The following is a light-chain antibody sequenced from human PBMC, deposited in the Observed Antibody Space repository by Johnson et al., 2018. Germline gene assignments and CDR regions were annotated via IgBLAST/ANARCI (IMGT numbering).Light chain of an antibody. CDR3: GTWDSSLSAGNV. V-gene: IGLV1-51*02. CDR1: SSNIGNNY. Sequence: VLTQPPSVSAAPGQKVTISCYGSSSNIGNNYVSWYQQLPGTAPKLLIYENNKRPSGIPDRFSGSKSGTSATLGITGFQTGDEADYYCGTWDSSLSAGNVFGTGTKVTVL. J-gene: IGLJ1*01. CDR2: ENN.